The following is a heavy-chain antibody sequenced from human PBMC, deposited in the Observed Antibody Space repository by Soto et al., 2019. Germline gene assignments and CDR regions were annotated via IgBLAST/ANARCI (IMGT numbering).Heavy chain of an antibody. CDR1: GGSISSYY. Sequence: XXTLSLTCTVSGGSISSYYWRWIRQPPGKGLEWIGYIYYSGSTNYNPSLKSRVTISVDTSKNQFSLKLSSVTAADTAVYYCARRYGASFDYWGQGTLVTVSS. V-gene: IGHV4-59*01. CDR2: IYYSGST. J-gene: IGHJ4*02. CDR3: ARRYGASFDY. D-gene: IGHD4-17*01.